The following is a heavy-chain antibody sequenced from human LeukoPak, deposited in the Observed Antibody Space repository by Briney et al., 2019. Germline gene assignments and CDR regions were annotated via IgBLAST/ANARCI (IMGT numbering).Heavy chain of an antibody. J-gene: IGHJ6*02. V-gene: IGHV3-33*06. Sequence: GRSLRLSCAASGFTFSKYGIHWVRQAPGKGLEWVAVIWYDGRTKYYADSVKGRFTISRDNSKNTLYLQMSSLRDEDTAVYYCAKNYESGRGVPYGMDVWGQGTTVTVSS. CDR1: GFTFSKYG. CDR2: IWYDGRTK. D-gene: IGHD3-10*01. CDR3: AKNYESGRGVPYGMDV.